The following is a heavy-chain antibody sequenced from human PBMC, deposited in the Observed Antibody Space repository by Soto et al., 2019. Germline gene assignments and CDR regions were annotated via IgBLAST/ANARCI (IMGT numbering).Heavy chain of an antibody. CDR1: GYTFTGYY. J-gene: IGHJ3*02. Sequence: ASVKVSCKASGYTFTGYYMHWVQQAPGQGLEWMGWINPNSGGTNYAQKFQGWVTMTRDTSISTAYMELSRLRSDDTAVYYCARGPWGSYDAFDIWGQGTMVTVSS. V-gene: IGHV1-2*04. CDR2: INPNSGGT. CDR3: ARGPWGSYDAFDI. D-gene: IGHD3-16*01.